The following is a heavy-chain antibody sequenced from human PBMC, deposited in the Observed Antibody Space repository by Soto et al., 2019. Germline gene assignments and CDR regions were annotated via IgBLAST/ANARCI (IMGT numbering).Heavy chain of an antibody. CDR2: TYYRSKWYN. Sequence: SQTLSLICAISGDSVSSNSAAWYWIRQSPSRGLEWLGRTYYRSKWYNDYAVSVKSRITINPDTSKNQFSLQLNSVTPEDTAVYYCARDKAAAGTEYYGMDVWGQGTTVTVSS. CDR3: ARDKAAAGTEYYGMDV. J-gene: IGHJ6*02. V-gene: IGHV6-1*01. CDR1: GDSVSSNSAA. D-gene: IGHD6-13*01.